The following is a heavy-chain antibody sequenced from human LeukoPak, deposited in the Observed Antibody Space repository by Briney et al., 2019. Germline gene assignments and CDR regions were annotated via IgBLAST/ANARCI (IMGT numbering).Heavy chain of an antibody. CDR2: ISGSGGST. J-gene: IGHJ4*02. D-gene: IGHD4-17*01. V-gene: IGHV3-23*01. CDR3: AKDSTATVTTAFDY. Sequence: QPGGSPRLSCAASGCTFSSYAMSWVRQAPGKGLEWISAISGSGGSTYYADSVKGRFTISRDNSKNTLYLQMNSLRAEDTAVYYCAKDSTATVTTAFDYWGQGTLVTVSS. CDR1: GCTFSSYA.